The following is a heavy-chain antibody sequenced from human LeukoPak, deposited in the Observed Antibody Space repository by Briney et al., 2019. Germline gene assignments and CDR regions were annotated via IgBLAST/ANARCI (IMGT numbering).Heavy chain of an antibody. V-gene: IGHV1-8*03. CDR1: GYTFTSYD. J-gene: IGHJ4*02. CDR3: ARGGPTARLITFGGVTDY. CDR2: MNPNSGNT. Sequence: GASVKVSCKASGYTFTSYDINWVRQATGQGLEWMGWMNPNSGNTGYAQKFQGRVTITRNTSISTAYMELRSLTSDDTAVYYCARGGPTARLITFGGVTDYWGQGTLVTVS. D-gene: IGHD3-16*01.